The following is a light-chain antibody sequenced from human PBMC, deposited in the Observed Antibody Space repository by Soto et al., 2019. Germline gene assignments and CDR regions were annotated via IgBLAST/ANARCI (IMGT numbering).Light chain of an antibody. CDR3: QHYSNSPRA. V-gene: IGKV3-20*01. CDR1: QTVSSNF. Sequence: EIVLTQSPGTLSLSPGESATLSCRASQTVSSNFLAWYQRKPGQAPRPLIYDASSRVTGIPDRFSGSGSGTDFTLIINRLEPEDFAVYYCQHYSNSPRAFGGGTKVEIK. J-gene: IGKJ4*01. CDR2: DAS.